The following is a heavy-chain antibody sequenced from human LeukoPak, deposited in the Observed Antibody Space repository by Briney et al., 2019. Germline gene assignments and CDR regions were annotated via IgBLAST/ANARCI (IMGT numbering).Heavy chain of an antibody. CDR2: ISGSGGST. CDR3: AKSRGESRGASNY. D-gene: IGHD1-26*01. CDR1: GFTFSSYA. V-gene: IGHV3-23*01. J-gene: IGHJ4*02. Sequence: GGSLRLSCAASGFTFSSYAMSWVRQAPGKGLEWVSAISGSGGSTYYADSVKGRFTISRDNSKNTLYPQMNSLRAEDTAVYYCAKSRGESRGASNYWGQGTLVTVSS.